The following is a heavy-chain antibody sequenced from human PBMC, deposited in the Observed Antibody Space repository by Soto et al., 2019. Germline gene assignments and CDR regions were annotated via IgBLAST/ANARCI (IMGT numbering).Heavy chain of an antibody. V-gene: IGHV4-39*01. CDR3: ARGDDFAGNDYFDY. CDR1: GGSISSGFYY. Sequence: SETLSLTCTVSGGSISSGFYYWGWIRQPPGKGLEYIGSQYYAGSTYYNPSLKSRVTILVDTSKNQFSLKLSSVTAADTAVYFCARGDDFAGNDYFDYWGQGPLVTVSS. D-gene: IGHD1-1*01. CDR2: QYYAGST. J-gene: IGHJ4*02.